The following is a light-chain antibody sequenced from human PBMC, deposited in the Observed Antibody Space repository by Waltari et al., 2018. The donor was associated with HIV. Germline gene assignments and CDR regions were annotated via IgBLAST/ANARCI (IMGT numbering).Light chain of an antibody. CDR1: TSHVGSNF. J-gene: IGLJ1*01. V-gene: IGLV1-47*01. Sequence: QSVLTQPPSASGTPGQRVTISCSGTTSHVGSNFVSWYQQLPGTAPKLLIYRDNRRPSGVPDRFSGSKSGASASLAISGLRSEDEGDYYCATWDGSLGGVYVFGAGTKVTVL. CDR3: ATWDGSLGGVYV. CDR2: RDN.